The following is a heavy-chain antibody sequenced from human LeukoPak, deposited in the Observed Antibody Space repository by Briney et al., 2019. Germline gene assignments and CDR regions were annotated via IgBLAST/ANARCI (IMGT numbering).Heavy chain of an antibody. D-gene: IGHD5-12*01. CDR2: ISSSSSYI. V-gene: IGHV3-21*01. J-gene: IGHJ4*02. CDR3: ARSSGIVATAEY. Sequence: GGSLRLSCAASGFTFSSYSMNWVRQAPGKGLEWVSSISSSSSYIYYADSVKGRSTISRDNAKNSLYLQMNSLRAEDTAVYYCARSSGIVATAEYWGQGTLVTVSS. CDR1: GFTFSSYS.